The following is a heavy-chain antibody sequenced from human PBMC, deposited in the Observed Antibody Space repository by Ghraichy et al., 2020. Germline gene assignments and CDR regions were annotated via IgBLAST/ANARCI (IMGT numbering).Heavy chain of an antibody. CDR3: AVGAREGQFQH. V-gene: IGHV4-39*01. D-gene: IGHD1-26*01. Sequence: SETLSLTCTVSGGSISSSSYYWGWIRQPPGKGLEWIGSIYYSGSTYYNPSLKSRVTISVDTSKNQFSLKLSSVTAADTAVYYCAVGAREGQFQHWGQGTLVTVSS. CDR2: IYYSGST. J-gene: IGHJ1*01. CDR1: GGSISSSSYY.